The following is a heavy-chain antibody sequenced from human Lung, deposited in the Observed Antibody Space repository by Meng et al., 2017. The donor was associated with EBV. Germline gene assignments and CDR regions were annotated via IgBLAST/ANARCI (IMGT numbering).Heavy chain of an antibody. V-gene: IGHV4-61*08. CDR1: RGSVSGGDYY. J-gene: IGHJ4*02. D-gene: IGHD4-11*01. CDR3: ARGYGMTTVTSKYFDY. CDR2: IYFSGRT. Sequence: QVQLQESGPGLAKPSEALPLPCSLSRGSVSGGDYYWSWIRQPPGKGLEWIGYIYFSGRTDYNPALKSRVTMSVDTSRKEFSLRLRSLTAADTAVYYCARGYGMTTVTSKYFDYWGQGTLVTVSS.